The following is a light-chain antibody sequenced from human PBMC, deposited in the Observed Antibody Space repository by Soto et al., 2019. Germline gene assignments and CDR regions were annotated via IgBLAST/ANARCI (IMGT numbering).Light chain of an antibody. CDR3: QQLNSYLTIT. CDR1: QSTSSY. Sequence: IQMTQAPSSLSASVGDRVTITCRASQSTSSYLNWYQQKQGKAPKLLIYGASSLESGVPPRFSGDGSETDFTLTISSLQREDFATYYCQQLNSYLTITFGQGTRLEIK. V-gene: IGKV1-13*02. CDR2: GAS. J-gene: IGKJ5*01.